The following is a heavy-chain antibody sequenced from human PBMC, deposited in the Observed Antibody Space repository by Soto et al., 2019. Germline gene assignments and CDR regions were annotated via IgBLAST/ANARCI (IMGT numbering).Heavy chain of an antibody. D-gene: IGHD6-6*01. CDR3: AKVKAGIAARPNFDY. Sequence: GGSLRLSCAASGFTFSSYAMSWVRQAPGKGLEWVSAISGSGGSTYCADSVKGRFTISRDNSKNTLYLQMNSLRAEDTAVYYCAKVKAGIAARPNFDYWGQGTLVTVSS. V-gene: IGHV3-23*01. CDR1: GFTFSSYA. CDR2: ISGSGGST. J-gene: IGHJ4*02.